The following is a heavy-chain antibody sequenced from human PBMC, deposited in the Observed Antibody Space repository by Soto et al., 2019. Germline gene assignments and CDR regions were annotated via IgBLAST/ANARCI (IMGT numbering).Heavy chain of an antibody. CDR2: IRGFSPYT. CDR3: ARDRGYDAHDFYYNAMDV. J-gene: IGHJ6*02. V-gene: IGHV3-21*01. D-gene: IGHD2-15*01. CDR1: GFTFRTYT. Sequence: SGGSLRLSCISSGFTFRTYTMNWVRQAPGKGLEWVSGIRGFSPYTFYAESVKGRFTISRDNAKNSLFLQMNSLRAEDTAVYYCARDRGYDAHDFYYNAMDVWGQGTTVTVSS.